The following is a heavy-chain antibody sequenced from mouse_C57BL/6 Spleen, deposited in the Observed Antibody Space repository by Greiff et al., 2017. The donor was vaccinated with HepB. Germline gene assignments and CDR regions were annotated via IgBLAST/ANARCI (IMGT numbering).Heavy chain of an antibody. Sequence: VQLQQSGAELAKPGASVKLSCKASGYTFTSYWMHWVKQRPGQGLEWIGYINPSSGYTKYNQKFKDKATLTADKSSSTAYMQLSSLTYEDSAVYYCARYDDDERGYFDVWGTGTTVTVSS. CDR1: GYTFTSYW. J-gene: IGHJ1*03. V-gene: IGHV1-7*01. D-gene: IGHD2-4*01. CDR3: ARYDDDERGYFDV. CDR2: INPSSGYT.